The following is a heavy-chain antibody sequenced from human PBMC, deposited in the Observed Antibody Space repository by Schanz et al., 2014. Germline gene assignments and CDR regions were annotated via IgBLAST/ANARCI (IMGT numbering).Heavy chain of an antibody. J-gene: IGHJ4*02. Sequence: EVQLVESGGVVAQPGGSLRLSCAASGFSFDDYTMHWVRQAPGKGLEWVSLIDRDGGHTYYADSVKGRFTISRDSARNSLYLQMSSLRAEDTAVYYCARGTPFLCDYWGQGTLVTVSS. D-gene: IGHD3-16*01. V-gene: IGHV3-43*01. CDR2: IDRDGGHT. CDR3: ARGTPFLCDY. CDR1: GFSFDDYT.